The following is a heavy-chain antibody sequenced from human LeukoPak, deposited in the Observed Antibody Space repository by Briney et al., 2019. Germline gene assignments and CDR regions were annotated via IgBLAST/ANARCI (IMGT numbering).Heavy chain of an antibody. J-gene: IGHJ4*02. CDR3: ARDASDYGDGFVDY. V-gene: IGHV1-18*01. CDR1: GYTFTSYG. CDR2: ISAYNGNT. Sequence: GASVKVSCKASGYTFTSYGISWVRQAPGQGLEWMGWISAYNGNTNYAQKLQGRVTMTTDTSTSTAYMELRSLRSDDTAVYYCARDASDYGDGFVDYWGQGTLVTVSS. D-gene: IGHD4-17*01.